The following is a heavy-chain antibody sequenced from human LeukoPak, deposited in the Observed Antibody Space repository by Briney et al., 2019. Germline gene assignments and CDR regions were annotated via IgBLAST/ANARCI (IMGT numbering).Heavy chain of an antibody. CDR2: TCGSGGST. V-gene: IGHV3-23*01. CDR1: GFSFSSYA. D-gene: IGHD3-3*01. Sequence: GGSLRLSCATYGFSFSSYAMSWVRQAPGKGLEWVAATCGSGGSTYYADSVKGRFTISTDNYQKTVSLEMNSLRPEDTGVYYCAKTYCDVWNGYALYNWGQGTLVTVS. J-gene: IGHJ4*02. CDR3: AKTYCDVWNGYALYN.